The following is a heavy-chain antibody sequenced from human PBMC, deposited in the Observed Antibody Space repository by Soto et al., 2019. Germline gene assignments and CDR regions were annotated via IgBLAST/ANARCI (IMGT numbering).Heavy chain of an antibody. D-gene: IGHD7-27*01. J-gene: IGHJ6*02. CDR3: ARDSGWGSTTYYGMDV. CDR1: GFSVSSNY. CDR2: INSGGST. Sequence: EVQLVETGGGLIQPGGSLRLSCAASGFSVSSNYMSWVRQAPGKGLEWVSVINSGGSTYYADSVKGRFTISRDNSKNTLYLQTNSLRAEDTAVYYCARDSGWGSTTYYGMDVWGQGTTVTVSS. V-gene: IGHV3-53*02.